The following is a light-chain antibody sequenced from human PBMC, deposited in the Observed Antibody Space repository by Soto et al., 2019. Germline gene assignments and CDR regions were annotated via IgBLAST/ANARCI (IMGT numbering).Light chain of an antibody. J-gene: IGKJ3*01. Sequence: DIQMTQSPSSLSASIGDRLIITCRTSQGVSTFLNWYRQKAGEATRLLIYTASSLQSGVPSRFSGGGSGTEFTLTINSLQPEDFGTYFCQQSYSSPVTFGPGTKVDIK. CDR1: QGVSTF. CDR2: TAS. CDR3: QQSYSSPVT. V-gene: IGKV1-39*01.